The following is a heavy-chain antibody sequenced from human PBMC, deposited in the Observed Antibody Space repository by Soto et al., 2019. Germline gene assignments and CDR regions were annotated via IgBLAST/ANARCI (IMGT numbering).Heavy chain of an antibody. V-gene: IGHV1-69*12. D-gene: IGHD2-21*01. CDR2: IIPIFGTA. CDR3: ARVIHGYNEFDY. J-gene: IGHJ4*02. CDR1: GGTFSSYA. Sequence: QVQLVQSGAEEMKTGSSVKVSCKASGGTFSSYAISWVRQAPGQGLEWMGGIIPIFGTANYAQKFQGRVTITADESTSTAYMELSSLRSEDTAVYYCARVIHGYNEFDYWGQGTLVTVSS.